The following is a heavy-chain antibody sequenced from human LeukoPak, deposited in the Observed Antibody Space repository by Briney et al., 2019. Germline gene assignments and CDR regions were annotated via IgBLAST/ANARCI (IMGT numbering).Heavy chain of an antibody. CDR1: GFTFSSYA. CDR2: ISGSGGST. J-gene: IGHJ4*02. D-gene: IGHD6-13*01. V-gene: IGHV3-23*01. Sequence: GGSLRLSCAASGFTFSSYAMSWVRQAPGKGLEWVSAISGSGGSTYYADSVKGRFTISRDNSKNTLYLQMNSLRAEDTAVYFCAKQSAGSAAWYSLHYDFWGQGTLVTVSS. CDR3: AKQSAGSAAWYSLHYDF.